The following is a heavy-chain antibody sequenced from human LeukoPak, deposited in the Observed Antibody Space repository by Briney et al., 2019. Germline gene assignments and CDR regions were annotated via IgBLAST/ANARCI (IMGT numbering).Heavy chain of an antibody. CDR1: GFTFSIYS. J-gene: IGHJ4*02. D-gene: IGHD1-26*01. V-gene: IGHV3-21*01. CDR3: AREAGSGSYYEAFDY. CDR2: IGGSSSSI. Sequence: GGSQSLPCAASGFTFSIYSMNWVRQAPGKGLEWVSSIGGSSSSIYYADSVKGRFTISRDNAKNSLFLQMNSLRADDTAVYYCAREAGSGSYYEAFDYSGQGNPVTVSS.